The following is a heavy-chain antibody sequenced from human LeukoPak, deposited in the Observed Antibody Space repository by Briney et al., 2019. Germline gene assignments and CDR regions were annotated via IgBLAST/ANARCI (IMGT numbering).Heavy chain of an antibody. CDR3: ARGADGGNFYDY. J-gene: IGHJ4*02. D-gene: IGHD4-23*01. CDR2: INPNSGGT. CDR1: GYTFTGYH. V-gene: IGHV1-2*02. Sequence: ASVNVSCKASGYTFTGYHMHWVRQAPGQGLEWMGWINPNSGGTNYAQKFQGRVTMTRDTSISTAYMELSRLRSDDTAVYYCARGADGGNFYDYWGQGTLVTVSS.